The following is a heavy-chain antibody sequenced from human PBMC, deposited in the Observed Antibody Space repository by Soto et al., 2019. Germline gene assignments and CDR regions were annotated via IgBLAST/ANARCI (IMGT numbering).Heavy chain of an antibody. V-gene: IGHV4-31*03. D-gene: IGHD5-12*01. J-gene: IGHJ5*02. CDR1: GGSISSGGYY. CDR2: IYYSGST. CDR3: ARRGDEYSGYDYWFDP. Sequence: QVQLQESGPGLVKPSQTLSLTCTVSGGSISSGGYYWSWIRQHPGKGLEWIGYIYYSGSTYYNPSLKSRVTISVDTSKNQFSLKLSSVTAADTAVYYCARRGDEYSGYDYWFDPWGQGTLVTVSS.